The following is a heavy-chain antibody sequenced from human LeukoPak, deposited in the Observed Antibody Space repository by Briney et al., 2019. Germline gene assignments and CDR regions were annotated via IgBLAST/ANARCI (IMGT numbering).Heavy chain of an antibody. J-gene: IGHJ6*03. Sequence: SETLSLTCAVYGGSFSGYYWSWIRQPPGKGLEWIGYIYYSGGTSYKPSLKSRVTISVDTSKNQFSLKLRSVTAADTAVYYCARETSQKGAHYMDVWGKGTTVTISS. CDR2: IYYSGGT. D-gene: IGHD3-16*01. CDR1: GGSFSGYY. V-gene: IGHV4-59*01. CDR3: ARETSQKGAHYMDV.